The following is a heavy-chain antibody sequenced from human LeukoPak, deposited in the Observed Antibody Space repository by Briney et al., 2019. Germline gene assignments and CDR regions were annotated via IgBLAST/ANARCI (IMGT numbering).Heavy chain of an antibody. CDR1: GGSISSSSYY. V-gene: IGHV4-39*07. CDR3: ARGYCSSTSCRRYYYMDV. J-gene: IGHJ6*03. Sequence: SEALSLTCTVSGGSISSSSYYWGWIRQPPGKGLEWIGSIYYSGSTYYNPSLKSRVTISVDTSKNQFSLKLSSVTAADTAVYYCARGYCSSTSCRRYYYMDVWGKGTTVTVSS. CDR2: IYYSGST. D-gene: IGHD2-2*01.